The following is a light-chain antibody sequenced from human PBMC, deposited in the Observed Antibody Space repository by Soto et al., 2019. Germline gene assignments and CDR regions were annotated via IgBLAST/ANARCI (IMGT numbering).Light chain of an antibody. CDR1: QGIRND. CDR2: AAS. J-gene: IGKJ1*01. CDR3: LQHNTYPRT. Sequence: IHMRXSPSXVXXSXXXXXXXXLRASQGIRNDFGWYQQRPGKAPKRLIYAASTLQPGVPSRFSGSGSGTDFTLTISSLQPEDFATYYCLQHNTYPRTFGQGTKVDIK. V-gene: IGKV1-17*01.